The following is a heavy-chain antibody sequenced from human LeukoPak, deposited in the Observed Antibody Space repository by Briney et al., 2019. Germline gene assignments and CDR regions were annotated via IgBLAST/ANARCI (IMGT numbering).Heavy chain of an antibody. Sequence: SQTLSLTCAISGDSFSSSSAAWNWIRQSPSRGLEWLGRTYYRSKWYNDYALSVKSRITINPDTSKNQFSLQLNSVTPEDTAVYYCSRRLAAAGTWFDPWGQGTLVTVSS. CDR2: TYYRSKWYN. CDR3: SRRLAAAGTWFDP. V-gene: IGHV6-1*01. D-gene: IGHD6-13*01. J-gene: IGHJ5*02. CDR1: GDSFSSSSAA.